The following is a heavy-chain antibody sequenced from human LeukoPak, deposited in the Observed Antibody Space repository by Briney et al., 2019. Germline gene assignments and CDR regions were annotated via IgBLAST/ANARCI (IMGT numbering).Heavy chain of an antibody. Sequence: GGSLRLSCAASGFTFSDYYMSWIRQAPGKGLEWVAVISYDGSNKYYADSVKGRFTISRDNSKNTLYLHMNSLRAEDTAVYYCARDLIFGVVTDYCMDVWGKGTTVTVSS. CDR1: GFTFSDYY. CDR3: ARDLIFGVVTDYCMDV. D-gene: IGHD3-3*01. CDR2: ISYDGSNK. V-gene: IGHV3-30-3*01. J-gene: IGHJ6*03.